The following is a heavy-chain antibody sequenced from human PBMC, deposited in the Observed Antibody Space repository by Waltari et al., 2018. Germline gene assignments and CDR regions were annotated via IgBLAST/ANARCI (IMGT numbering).Heavy chain of an antibody. D-gene: IGHD1-26*01. CDR2: IIPIFGTA. Sequence: QVQLVQSGAEVKKPGSSVKVYCKASGGTFSSYAISRVRQAPGQVLQWMGVIIPIFGTANYAQKSQGRVTITADESTSTAYMELSSLRSEDTAVYYCAGSLDGSSALDYWGQGTLVTVSS. J-gene: IGHJ4*02. CDR1: GGTFSSYA. V-gene: IGHV1-69*12. CDR3: AGSLDGSSALDY.